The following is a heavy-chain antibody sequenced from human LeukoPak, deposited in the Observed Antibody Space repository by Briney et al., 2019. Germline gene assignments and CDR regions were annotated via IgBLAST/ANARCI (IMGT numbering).Heavy chain of an antibody. Sequence: GASVKVSCKASGYTFTSYYMHWVRQAPGQGLEWMGIINPSGGSTSYAQKFQGRVTMTRDTSTSTVYMELSSLRSEDTAVYYCASGPLVSGLLEWLSRHSTLYGMDVWAKGPRSPSP. V-gene: IGHV1-46*01. CDR2: INPSGGST. D-gene: IGHD3-3*01. CDR3: ASGPLVSGLLEWLSRHSTLYGMDV. J-gene: IGHJ6*02. CDR1: GYTFTSYY.